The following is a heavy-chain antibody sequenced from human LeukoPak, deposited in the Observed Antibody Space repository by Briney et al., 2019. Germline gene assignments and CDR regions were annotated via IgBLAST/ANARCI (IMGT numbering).Heavy chain of an antibody. CDR2: IYYSGST. CDR1: GGSFTSYY. J-gene: IGHJ4*02. CDR3: AGGAYSGSYHFYY. V-gene: IGHV4-59*01. D-gene: IGHD1-26*01. Sequence: SETLSLTCTVSGGSFTSYYWSWIRQPPGKGLEWIGYIYYSGSTNHNPSLKSRVTISVDTSKNQFSLKLSSVTAADTAVYYCAGGAYSGSYHFYYWGQGTPVTVSS.